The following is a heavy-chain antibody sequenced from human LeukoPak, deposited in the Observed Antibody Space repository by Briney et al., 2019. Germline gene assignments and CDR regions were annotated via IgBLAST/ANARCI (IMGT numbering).Heavy chain of an antibody. D-gene: IGHD6-19*01. J-gene: IGHJ5*02. Sequence: PGGSLRLSCAASGFTFSSYAMHWVRQAPGEGLEWVAVISYDGSNKYYADSVKGRFTISRGNSKNTLYLQMNSLRAEDTAVYYCAREGAVATNNWFDPWGQGTLVTVSS. V-gene: IGHV3-30-3*01. CDR1: GFTFSSYA. CDR2: ISYDGSNK. CDR3: AREGAVATNNWFDP.